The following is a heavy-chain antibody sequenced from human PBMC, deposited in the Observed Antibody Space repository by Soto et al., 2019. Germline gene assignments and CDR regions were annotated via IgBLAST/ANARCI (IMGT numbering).Heavy chain of an antibody. Sequence: ASVKVSCKASGGTFSSYTISWVRQAPGQGLEWMGRIIPILGIANYAQKFQGRVTITADKSTSTAYMELSSLRSEDTAVYYCARPLVRYYYDSSGDHAFDIWGQGTMVTVSS. CDR2: IIPILGIA. D-gene: IGHD3-22*01. J-gene: IGHJ3*02. CDR3: ARPLVRYYYDSSGDHAFDI. CDR1: GGTFSSYT. V-gene: IGHV1-69*02.